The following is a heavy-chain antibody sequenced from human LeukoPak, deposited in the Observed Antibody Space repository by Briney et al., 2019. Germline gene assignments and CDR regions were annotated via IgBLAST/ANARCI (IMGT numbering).Heavy chain of an antibody. J-gene: IGHJ5*02. CDR3: AREDSSGYSDNWFDP. V-gene: IGHV1-18*01. CDR2: ISAYNGNT. D-gene: IGHD3-22*01. Sequence: ASVKVSCKASGYTFTSYGISWVRQAPGQGLEWMGWISAYNGNTNYAQKLQGRVTMTTDTSTSTAYMELRSLRSDDTAVYSCAREDSSGYSDNWFDPWGQGTLVTVSS. CDR1: GYTFTSYG.